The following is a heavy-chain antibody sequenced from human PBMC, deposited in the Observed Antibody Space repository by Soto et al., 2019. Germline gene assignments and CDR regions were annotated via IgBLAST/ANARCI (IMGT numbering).Heavy chain of an antibody. D-gene: IGHD3-10*01. V-gene: IGHV1-69*13. CDR1: GGTFSSYA. CDR3: AREAGVRGVITYYYYYGMDV. Sequence: ASVKVSCKASGGTFSSYAISWVRQAPGQGLEWMGGIIPIFGTANYAQKFQGRVTITADESTSTAYMELGSLRSEDTAVYYCAREAGVRGVITYYYYYGMDVWGQGTTVTVSS. J-gene: IGHJ6*02. CDR2: IIPIFGTA.